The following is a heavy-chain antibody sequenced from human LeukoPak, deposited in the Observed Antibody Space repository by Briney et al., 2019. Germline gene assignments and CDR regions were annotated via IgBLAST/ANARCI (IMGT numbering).Heavy chain of an antibody. D-gene: IGHD6-13*01. CDR1: GDSVSSNSAA. CDR2: TYCRSKWYN. Sequence: ASQTLSLTCAISGDSVSSNSAAWSWIRQSPSRGLEWLGRTYCRSKWYNDYAVSVKSRITINPDTSKNQFSLQLNSVTPEDTAVYYCARGKYSSSWYTDAFDIWGQGTMVTVSS. V-gene: IGHV6-1*01. J-gene: IGHJ3*02. CDR3: ARGKYSSSWYTDAFDI.